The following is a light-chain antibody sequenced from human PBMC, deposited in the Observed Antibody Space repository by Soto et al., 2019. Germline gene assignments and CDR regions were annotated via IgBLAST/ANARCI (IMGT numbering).Light chain of an antibody. J-gene: IGLJ1*01. Sequence: QSVLTQPPSASGTPGQRVTISCSGSSSNIGGNFVYWYQQLPGTAPKLLISMDNQRPSGVPDRFSGSKSGTSASLAISGLRSEDEGDYYCAAWDDSLSGLYVFGTGTKLTVL. V-gene: IGLV1-47*01. CDR3: AAWDDSLSGLYV. CDR1: SSNIGGNF. CDR2: MDN.